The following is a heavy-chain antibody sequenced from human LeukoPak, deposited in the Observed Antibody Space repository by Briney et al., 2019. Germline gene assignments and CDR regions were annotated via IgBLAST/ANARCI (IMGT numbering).Heavy chain of an antibody. V-gene: IGHV4-59*06. CDR1: SGSISSYY. CDR2: IYFSGST. D-gene: IGHD3-16*01. CDR3: ARVLSSGGEDWGRFDY. J-gene: IGHJ4*02. Sequence: SETLSLTCTVSSGSISSYYWSWIRQHPGKGLEWIGYIYFSGSTYYSPSLKSRVTISVDTSKNQFSLKLSSVTAADTAVYYSARVLSSGGEDWGRFDYWGQGTLVTVSS.